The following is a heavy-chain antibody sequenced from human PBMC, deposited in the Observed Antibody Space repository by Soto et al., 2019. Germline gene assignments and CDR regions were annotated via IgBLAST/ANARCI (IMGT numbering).Heavy chain of an antibody. V-gene: IGHV3-30*18. Sequence: GGSLRLSCAASGFTFNNYGMHWVRQAPGKGLEWVAVISLDGSNTFYADSVKGRFTISRDNSRNTLYLQVNSLRHEDTAVYFCAEDQYGGVTADYGMDVWGQGTKVTVSS. J-gene: IGHJ6*02. D-gene: IGHD3-16*01. CDR1: GFTFNNYG. CDR3: AEDQYGGVTADYGMDV. CDR2: ISLDGSNT.